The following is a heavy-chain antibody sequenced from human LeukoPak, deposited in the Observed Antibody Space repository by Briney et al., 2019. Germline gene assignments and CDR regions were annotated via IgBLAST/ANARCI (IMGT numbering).Heavy chain of an antibody. CDR3: AKSDVAQQWLVEY. J-gene: IGHJ4*02. Sequence: GGSLRLSCTASGFTFNTYGMNWVRRAPGKGLEWVAFIRYDGSNEYYADSVKGRFTISRDNSKNTLYLQMNSLRAEDTAVYYCAKSDVAQQWLVEYWGQGTLVTVSS. V-gene: IGHV3-30*02. CDR1: GFTFNTYG. CDR2: IRYDGSNE. D-gene: IGHD6-19*01.